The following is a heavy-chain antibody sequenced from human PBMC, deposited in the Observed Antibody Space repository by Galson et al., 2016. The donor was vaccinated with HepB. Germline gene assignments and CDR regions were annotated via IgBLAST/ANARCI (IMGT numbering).Heavy chain of an antibody. CDR3: ARGDIVGAIFDY. Sequence: SLRLSCASSGFTFSSYSMHWVRQAPGKGLEWVSSISSSSSNIYYADSVKGRFTVSRDNAKNSLYLQMNSLRAEDTAVYYCARGDIVGAIFDYWGQGTLVTVSS. D-gene: IGHD1-26*01. CDR2: ISSSSSNI. J-gene: IGHJ4*02. CDR1: GFTFSSYS. V-gene: IGHV3-21*01.